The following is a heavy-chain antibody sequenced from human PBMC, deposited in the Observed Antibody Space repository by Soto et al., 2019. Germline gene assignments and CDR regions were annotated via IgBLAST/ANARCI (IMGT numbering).Heavy chain of an antibody. CDR2: VFYTGFT. Sequence: SETLSLTCSVSGGSISSGYYYWSWIRQPPGKGPEWIGSVFYTGFTSYNPSLESRVSVSVDTSKNQFSLKVSGVSAADTAVYYCATSQKGYNWNYFDHWGQGALVTVSS. V-gene: IGHV4-39*01. CDR1: GGSISSGYYY. D-gene: IGHD1-20*01. CDR3: ATSQKGYNWNYFDH. J-gene: IGHJ4*02.